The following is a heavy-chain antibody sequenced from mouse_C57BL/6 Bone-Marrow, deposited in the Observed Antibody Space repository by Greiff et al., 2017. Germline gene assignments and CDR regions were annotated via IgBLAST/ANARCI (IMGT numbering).Heavy chain of an antibody. CDR1: GFSLTSYA. Sequence: VKLQPSGPGLVAPSQSLSITCTVSGFSLTSYAISWVRQPPGKGLEWLGVIWTGGGKNYNSALKSRLSISKDNSKSQVFLKMNSLHTDDTARYDCARFYGYDGYYFDDWGQGTTLTVSS. CDR2: IWTGGGK. J-gene: IGHJ2*01. D-gene: IGHD2-2*01. CDR3: ARFYGYDGYYFDD. V-gene: IGHV2-9-1*01.